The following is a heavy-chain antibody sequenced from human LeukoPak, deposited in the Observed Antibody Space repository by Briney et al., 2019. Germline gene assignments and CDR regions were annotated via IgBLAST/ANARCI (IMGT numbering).Heavy chain of an antibody. V-gene: IGHV1-8*01. Sequence: ASVKVSCKASGYTFTSYDINWVRQAPGQGLEWMGWMNPNSGNTGYAQKFQGRVTMTRNTSISTAYMELSSLRSEDTAVYYCARGSSYDFWSGYWEDYWGQGTLVTVSS. D-gene: IGHD3-3*01. J-gene: IGHJ4*02. CDR2: MNPNSGNT. CDR3: ARGSSYDFWSGYWEDY. CDR1: GYTFTSYD.